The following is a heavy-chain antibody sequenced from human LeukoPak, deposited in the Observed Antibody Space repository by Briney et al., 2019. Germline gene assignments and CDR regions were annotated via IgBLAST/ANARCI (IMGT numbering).Heavy chain of an antibody. CDR1: GGTFSSYA. V-gene: IGHV1-69*13. CDR2: IIPIFGTA. J-gene: IGHJ4*02. Sequence: ASVKVSCKASGGTFSSYAISWVRQAPGQGLEWMGGIIPIFGTANYAQKFQGRVTITADESTSTAYMELSSLRSEDTAVYYCARLVRRLQRLKIGRDSDYATAYYFDSWGQGTLVTVSS. CDR3: ARLVRRLQRLKIGRDSDYATAYYFDS. D-gene: IGHD5-12*01.